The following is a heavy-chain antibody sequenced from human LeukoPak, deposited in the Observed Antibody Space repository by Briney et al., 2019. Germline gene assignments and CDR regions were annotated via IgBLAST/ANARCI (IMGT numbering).Heavy chain of an antibody. J-gene: IGHJ4*02. CDR3: ARGGVNPVDH. Sequence: GGSLRLSCAASGFPFNSFWTHWVRQAPGKGLVWVSDMNEHSTTIRYADSVKGRLTISRDNAKSILYLQMNNLRAEDTAMYFCARGGVNPVDHWGQGTLVTVSS. V-gene: IGHV3-74*01. CDR2: MNEHSTTI. D-gene: IGHD1-14*01. CDR1: GFPFNSFW.